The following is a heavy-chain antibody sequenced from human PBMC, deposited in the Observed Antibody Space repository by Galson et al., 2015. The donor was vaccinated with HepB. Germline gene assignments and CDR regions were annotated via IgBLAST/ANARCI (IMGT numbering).Heavy chain of an antibody. CDR2: FYYSGST. J-gene: IGHJ4*02. CDR1: GGSISSSSYY. V-gene: IGHV4-39*07. CDR3: ARSCDFSNACY. D-gene: IGHD4-11*01. Sequence: LSLTCSVSGGSISSSSYYWGWIRQPPGRGLEWIGSFYYSGSTYYSPSLKSRVTISVDTSKNQFSLKLSSVTAADTAVYYCARSCDFSNACYWGQGTLVTVSS.